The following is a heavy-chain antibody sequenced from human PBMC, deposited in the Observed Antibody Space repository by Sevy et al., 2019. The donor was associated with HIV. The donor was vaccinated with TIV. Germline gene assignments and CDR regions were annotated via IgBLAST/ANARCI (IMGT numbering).Heavy chain of an antibody. CDR1: GFTFSRYW. J-gene: IGHJ4*02. D-gene: IGHD6-13*01. Sequence: GGSLRLSCAASGFTFSRYWMHWVRQAPGKGLVWVSLITSDGNSTAYADSVKGRFTISRDNARNLLYLQMNSLRAEDTALYYCVRAIAADGSFWGQGTLVTVSS. V-gene: IGHV3-74*01. CDR3: VRAIAADGSF. CDR2: ITSDGNST.